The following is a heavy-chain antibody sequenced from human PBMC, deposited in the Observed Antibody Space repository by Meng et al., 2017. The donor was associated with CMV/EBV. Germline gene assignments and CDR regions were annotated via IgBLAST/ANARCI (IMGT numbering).Heavy chain of an antibody. Sequence: GGSLRLSCAASGFTFTNVWMNWVRQAPGKGLEWVGRVRSKAGGGTTDYPAPVKDRFTISRDDSKKTVYLQINSLKTEDTAVYYCTTGHPNNGWIFDSWGQGTLVTVSS. D-gene: IGHD6-19*01. J-gene: IGHJ4*02. CDR2: VRSKAGGGTT. V-gene: IGHV3-15*01. CDR3: TTGHPNNGWIFDS. CDR1: GFTFTNVW.